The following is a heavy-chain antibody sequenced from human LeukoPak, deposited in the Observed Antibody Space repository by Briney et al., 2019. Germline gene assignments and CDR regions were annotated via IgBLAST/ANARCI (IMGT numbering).Heavy chain of an antibody. CDR2: IYYSGST. CDR1: GGSISSGGYY. V-gene: IGHV4-31*03. J-gene: IGHJ3*02. D-gene: IGHD2-2*02. CDR3: ARAPVDLDVVPAAIDAFDI. Sequence: SETLSLTCTVSGGSISSGGYYWSWIRQHPGKGLEWIGYIYYSGSTYYNPSLKSRVTISVDTSKNQFSLKLSSVTAADTAVYYCARAPVDLDVVPAAIDAFDIWGQGTMVTVSS.